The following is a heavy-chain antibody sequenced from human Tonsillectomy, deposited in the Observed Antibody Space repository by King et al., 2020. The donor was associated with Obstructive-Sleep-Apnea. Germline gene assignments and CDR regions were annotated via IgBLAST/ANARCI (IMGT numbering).Heavy chain of an antibody. CDR2: ISWNSGSI. CDR1: GFTFDDYA. D-gene: IGHD3-10*01. V-gene: IGHV3-9*01. J-gene: IGHJ6*02. CDR3: AKDKRTSGSLYFYGVGV. Sequence: VQLVESGGGLVQPGRSLRLSCAASGFTFDDYAMHWVRLAPGKGLEWVSGISWNSGSIGYADSVKGRFTISRDNAKNSLYLQMNSLRAEDTALYYCAKDKRTSGSLYFYGVGVWGQGTTVTVSS.